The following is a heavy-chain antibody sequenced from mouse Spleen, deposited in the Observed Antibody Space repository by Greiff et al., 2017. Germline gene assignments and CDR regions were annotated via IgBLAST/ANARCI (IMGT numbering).Heavy chain of an antibody. V-gene: IGHV1-59*01. J-gene: IGHJ2*01. D-gene: IGHD2-2*01. CDR3: ASDGYDPYYFDY. CDR1: GYTFTSYW. CDR2: IDPSDSYT. Sequence: QVHVKQPGAELVRPGTSVKLSCKASGYTFTSYWMHWVKQRPGQGLEWIGVIDPSDSYTNYNQKFKGKATLTVDTSSSTAYMQLSSLTSEDSAVYYCASDGYDPYYFDYWGQGTTLTVSS.